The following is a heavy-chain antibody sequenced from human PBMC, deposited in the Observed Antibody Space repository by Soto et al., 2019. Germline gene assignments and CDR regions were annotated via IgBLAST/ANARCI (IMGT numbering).Heavy chain of an antibody. V-gene: IGHV4-59*01. Sequence: QVQLQESGPGLVKPSETLSLTCTVSGGSISSYYWSWIRQPPGKGLEWIGYIYYSGSTNYNPSLKSRVTISVDTSKNQFSLKLSSVTAADTAVYYCAREAYSYGYDYWGQGTRVTVSS. CDR1: GGSISSYY. D-gene: IGHD5-18*01. CDR2: IYYSGST. J-gene: IGHJ4*02. CDR3: AREAYSYGYDY.